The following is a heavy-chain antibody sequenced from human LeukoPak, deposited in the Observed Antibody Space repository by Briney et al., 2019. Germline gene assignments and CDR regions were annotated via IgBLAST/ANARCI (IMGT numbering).Heavy chain of an antibody. J-gene: IGHJ4*02. V-gene: IGHV3-30-3*01. CDR2: ISYDGSNK. Sequence: GGSLRPSCAASGFTFSSYATHWVRQAPGKGLEWVAVISYDGSNKYYADSVKGRFTISRDNSKNTLYLQMNSLRAEDTAVYYCANGAFDYWGQGTLVTVSS. CDR3: ANGAFDY. D-gene: IGHD4-17*01. CDR1: GFTFSSYA.